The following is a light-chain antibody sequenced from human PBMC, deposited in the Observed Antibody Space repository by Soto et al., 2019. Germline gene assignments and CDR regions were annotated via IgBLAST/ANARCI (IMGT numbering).Light chain of an antibody. CDR2: GAS. CDR1: QSVSSN. CDR3: QQYNNWPPIT. V-gene: IGKV3-15*01. Sequence: EIAMTQSPATLSVSPGQRATLSCTASQSVSSNLAWYQQKPGQAPRLLIYGASTRATGIPARFSGSGSGTEFTRTISGLQSEDFAVYYCQQYNNWPPITFGQGTRLEIK. J-gene: IGKJ5*01.